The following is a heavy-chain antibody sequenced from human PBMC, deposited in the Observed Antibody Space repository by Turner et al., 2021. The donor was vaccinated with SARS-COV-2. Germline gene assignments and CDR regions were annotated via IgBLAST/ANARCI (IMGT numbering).Heavy chain of an antibody. Sequence: QLQLQESGPGLVKPSETLSLTCTVSGGSISSSSYYWGWIRQPPGKGLEWIGSNYYSGSTYYNQSLKSRVNISVDTSKNQFSLKLSSVTAADTAVYYCARLRPTQNFDYWGQGTLVTVSS. D-gene: IGHD1-1*01. CDR1: GGSISSSSYY. CDR2: NYYSGST. J-gene: IGHJ4*02. CDR3: ARLRPTQNFDY. V-gene: IGHV4-39*01.